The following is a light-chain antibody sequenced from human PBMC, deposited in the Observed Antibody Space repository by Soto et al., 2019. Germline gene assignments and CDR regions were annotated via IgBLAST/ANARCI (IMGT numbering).Light chain of an antibody. CDR3: QSYDSSLSANYV. V-gene: IGLV1-40*01. Sequence: QSVLTQPPSVSGAPGQRVTISCTGSSSNIGAGYDVHWYQQLPGTAPKLLIFGNNNRPSGVPDRFSGSKSGTSASLAITGLQAEDEADYYCQSYDSSLSANYVFGTGTKVTVL. CDR2: GNN. J-gene: IGLJ1*01. CDR1: SSNIGAGYD.